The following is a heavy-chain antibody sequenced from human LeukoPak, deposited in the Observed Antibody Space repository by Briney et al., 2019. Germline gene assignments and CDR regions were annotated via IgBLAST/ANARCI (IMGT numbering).Heavy chain of an antibody. CDR1: GGSISSYY. J-gene: IGHJ6*03. CDR2: IYYSGST. D-gene: IGHD3-3*01. CDR3: ARGRRGTIFGVVTSNGYLYYYYYMDV. V-gene: IGHV4-59*01. Sequence: TSETLSLTCTVSGGSISSYYWSWIRQPPGKGLEWIGYIYYSGSTNYNPSLKSRVTISVDTSKNQFSLKLSSVTAADTAVYYCARGRRGTIFGVVTSNGYLYYYYYMDVWGKGTTVTVS.